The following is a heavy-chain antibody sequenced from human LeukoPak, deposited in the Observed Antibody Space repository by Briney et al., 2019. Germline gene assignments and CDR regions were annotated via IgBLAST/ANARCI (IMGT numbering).Heavy chain of an antibody. D-gene: IGHD1-26*01. J-gene: IGHJ4*02. Sequence: TGGSLRLSCAVSGFTFDDYYMSWVRQAPGKGLEWVSGISWNGGSTVYADSVKGRFTISRDNAKNSLYLQMNSLRAEDTALYYCARERGGGPSGSYLDYWGQGTLVTVSS. V-gene: IGHV3-20*04. CDR3: ARERGGGPSGSYLDY. CDR2: ISWNGGST. CDR1: GFTFDDYY.